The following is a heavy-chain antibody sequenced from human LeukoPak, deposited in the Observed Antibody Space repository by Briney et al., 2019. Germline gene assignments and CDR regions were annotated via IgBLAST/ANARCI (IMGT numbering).Heavy chain of an antibody. CDR2: IYYSGST. CDR3: AKGYGWEASYYYYYMDV. D-gene: IGHD1-26*01. CDR1: GGSISSYY. J-gene: IGHJ6*03. Sequence: PSETLSLTCTVSGGSISSYYWSWTRQPPGKGLEWIGYIYYSGSTNYNPSLKSRVTISVDTSKNQFSLKLSSVTAADTAVYYCAKGYGWEASYYYYYMDVWGKGTTVTISS. V-gene: IGHV4-59*01.